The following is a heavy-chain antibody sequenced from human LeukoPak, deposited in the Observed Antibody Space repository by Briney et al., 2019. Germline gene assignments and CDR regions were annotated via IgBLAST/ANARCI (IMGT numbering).Heavy chain of an antibody. Sequence: TGGSLRLSCAASGFTFSSYGMHWVRQAPGKGLEWVAVIWYDGSNKYYADSVKGRFTISRDNSKNTLYLQMNSLRAEDAAVYYCARDLQQLVVDYWGQGTLVTVSS. CDR3: ARDLQQLVVDY. J-gene: IGHJ4*02. CDR2: IWYDGSNK. CDR1: GFTFSSYG. V-gene: IGHV3-33*01. D-gene: IGHD6-13*01.